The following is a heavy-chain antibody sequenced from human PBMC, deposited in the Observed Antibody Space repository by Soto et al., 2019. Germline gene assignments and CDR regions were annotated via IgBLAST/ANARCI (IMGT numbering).Heavy chain of an antibody. CDR2: IIPIFGTA. J-gene: IGHJ3*02. Sequence: SVKVACKASGGTFSSYAISWVRQAPGQGLEWMGGIIPIFGTANYAQKFQGRVTITADESTSTAYMELSSLRSEDTAVYYCARTFIDSSGYTHHDAFDIWGQGTLVTVS. D-gene: IGHD3-22*01. CDR3: ARTFIDSSGYTHHDAFDI. CDR1: GGTFSSYA. V-gene: IGHV1-69*13.